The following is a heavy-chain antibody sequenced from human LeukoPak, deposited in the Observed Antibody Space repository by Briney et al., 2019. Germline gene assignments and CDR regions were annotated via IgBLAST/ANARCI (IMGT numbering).Heavy chain of an antibody. V-gene: IGHV4-34*01. CDR1: GGSFSGYY. D-gene: IGHD3-22*01. Sequence: SETLSLTCAVYGGSFSGYYWSWIRQPPGKGLEWIGEINHSGSTNYNPSLKSRVTISVDTSKNQFSLKLSSVTAADTAVYYCARGAYYDSSAVLPRSGGFDPWGQGTLVTVSS. J-gene: IGHJ5*02. CDR3: ARGAYYDSSAVLPRSGGFDP. CDR2: INHSGST.